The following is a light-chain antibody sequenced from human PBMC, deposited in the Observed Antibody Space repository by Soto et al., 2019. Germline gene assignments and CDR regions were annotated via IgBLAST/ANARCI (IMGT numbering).Light chain of an antibody. CDR1: QSVSSSY. CDR2: GAS. J-gene: IGKJ2*01. CDR3: QQYRSSPPIYT. Sequence: EIVLTQSPGTLSLSPGERATLSCRASQSVSSSYLSWYQQKPGQAPRLLIYGASSTATGIPDRFSGRGSGADVTLTISRRDPEDFTVYYCQQYRSSPPIYTFGQGTQLEIK. V-gene: IGKV3-20*01.